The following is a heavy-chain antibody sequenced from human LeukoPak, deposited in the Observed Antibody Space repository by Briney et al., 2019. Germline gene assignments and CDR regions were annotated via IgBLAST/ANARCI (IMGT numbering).Heavy chain of an antibody. CDR2: IYSGGSGST. Sequence: PGGSLRLSCAASGFTVSSSYMSWVRQAPGKGLEWVSVIYSGGSGSTYYADSVKGRFTTSRDNSKNTLNLQMNSLRAEDTAVYYCAHRKATSWAHDYWGQGTLVTVSS. CDR3: AHRKATSWAHDY. V-gene: IGHV3-53*01. D-gene: IGHD2-2*01. CDR1: GFTVSSSY. J-gene: IGHJ4*02.